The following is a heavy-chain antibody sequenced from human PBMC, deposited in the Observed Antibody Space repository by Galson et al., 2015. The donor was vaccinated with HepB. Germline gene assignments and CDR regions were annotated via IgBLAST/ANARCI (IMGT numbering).Heavy chain of an antibody. J-gene: IGHJ3*02. V-gene: IGHV1-18*01. D-gene: IGHD5-24*01. CDR1: GYTFTSYG. CDR2: ISAYNGNT. Sequence: SVKVSCKASGYTFTSYGISWVRQAPGQGLEWMGWISAYNGNTNYAQKLQGRVTMTTDTSTSTAYMELRSLRSDDTAVYYCARGGDGYTPRIRAFDIWGQGTMVTVSS. CDR3: ARGGDGYTPRIRAFDI.